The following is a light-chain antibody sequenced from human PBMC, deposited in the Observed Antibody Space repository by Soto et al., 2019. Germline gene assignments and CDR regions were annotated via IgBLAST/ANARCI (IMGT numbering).Light chain of an antibody. J-gene: IGKJ2*01. Sequence: DIVMTQSPDSLAVYLGERATINCKSSQSVLYSSNNKNYLAWYQQKPGQPPKLLIYWASTRESGVPDRFSGSGSGTDFTLTISSLQAEDVAVYYCQQYYRPPYTFGQGTKLEIK. CDR3: QQYYRPPYT. V-gene: IGKV4-1*01. CDR2: WAS. CDR1: QSVLYSSNNKNY.